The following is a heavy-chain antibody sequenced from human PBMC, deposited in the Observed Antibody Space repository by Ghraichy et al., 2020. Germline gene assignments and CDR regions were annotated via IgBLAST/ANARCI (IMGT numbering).Heavy chain of an antibody. Sequence: SQTLSLTCTVSGGSISSYYWSWIRQPPGKGLEWIGYIYYSGSTNYNPSLKSRVTISVDTSKNQFSLKLSSVTAADTAVYYCVRMRATYYDFWSGPSFFDYWGQGTLVTVSS. J-gene: IGHJ4*02. CDR3: VRMRATYYDFWSGPSFFDY. V-gene: IGHV4-59*08. D-gene: IGHD3-3*01. CDR1: GGSISSYY. CDR2: IYYSGST.